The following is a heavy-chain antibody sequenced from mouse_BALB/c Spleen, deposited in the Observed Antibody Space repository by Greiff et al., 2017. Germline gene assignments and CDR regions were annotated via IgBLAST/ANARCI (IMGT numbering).Heavy chain of an antibody. CDR3: ARDMAWDDAIDY. Sequence: EVQLVESGGGLVQPGGSLRLSCEPSGFTFTDYYMSWVHQPPGKALEWLGFIRNKANGYTTEYSASVKGQVTISRDNCQSILYLQMNTLRAEDSATYFCARDMAWDDAIDYWGQGTTVTVSS. CDR1: GFTFTDYY. D-gene: IGHD4-1*01. V-gene: IGHV7-3*02. CDR2: IRNKANGYTT. J-gene: IGHJ4*01.